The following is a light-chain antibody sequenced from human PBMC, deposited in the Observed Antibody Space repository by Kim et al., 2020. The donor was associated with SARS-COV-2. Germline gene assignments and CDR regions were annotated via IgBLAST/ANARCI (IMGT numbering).Light chain of an antibody. CDR3: QQYDDWRPYT. J-gene: IGKJ2*01. Sequence: GSPEERATLSCRASQTVRSNLAWYQQKPGQAPRLLNYGASTRATGIPARFSGSGSGTEFTLTISSLQSEDSAIYYCQQYDDWRPYTFGQETKLEI. V-gene: IGKV3-15*01. CDR2: GAS. CDR1: QTVRSN.